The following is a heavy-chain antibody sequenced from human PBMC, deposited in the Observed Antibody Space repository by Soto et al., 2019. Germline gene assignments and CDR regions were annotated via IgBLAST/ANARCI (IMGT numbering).Heavy chain of an antibody. CDR2: MNPNSGNT. D-gene: IGHD2-21*02. Sequence: ASVKVSCKASGYTFTSYVIHWVRQATGQGLAWMGGMNPNSGNTGYAQKFQGRVTMTTNTSISTAYMEMSSLRSEDTSVYYWASLPEIFGDYLDVWGQGTTVTVSS. CDR1: GYTFTSYV. J-gene: IGHJ6*02. V-gene: IGHV1-8*01. CDR3: ASLPEIFGDYLDV.